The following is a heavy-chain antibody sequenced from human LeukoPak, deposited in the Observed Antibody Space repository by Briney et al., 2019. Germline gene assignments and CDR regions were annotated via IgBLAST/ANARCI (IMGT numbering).Heavy chain of an antibody. CDR3: ARPRTYSSSWSPFDY. Sequence: PGGSLRLSCAASGFTFSSYWMHWVRQAPGKGLVWVSRINSDGSSTSYADSVKGRFTISRDNAKNTLYLQMNSLRAEDTAVYYCARPRTYSSSWSPFDYWGQGTLVTVSS. D-gene: IGHD6-13*01. J-gene: IGHJ4*02. CDR1: GFTFSSYW. V-gene: IGHV3-74*01. CDR2: INSDGSST.